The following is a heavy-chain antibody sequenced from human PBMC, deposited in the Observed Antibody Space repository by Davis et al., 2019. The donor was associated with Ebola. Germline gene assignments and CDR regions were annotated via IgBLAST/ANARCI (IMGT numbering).Heavy chain of an antibody. D-gene: IGHD5-12*01. CDR3: ARVGWLRQGDDY. CDR1: GFTFSSNY. J-gene: IGHJ4*02. V-gene: IGHV3-53*01. CDR2: IYSGGST. Sequence: PGGSLRLSCAASGFTFSSNYMSWVRQAPGKGLEWVSVIYSGGSTYYADSVKGRFTISRDNSKNTLYLQMNSLRAEDTAVYYCARVGWLRQGDDYWGQGTLVTVSS.